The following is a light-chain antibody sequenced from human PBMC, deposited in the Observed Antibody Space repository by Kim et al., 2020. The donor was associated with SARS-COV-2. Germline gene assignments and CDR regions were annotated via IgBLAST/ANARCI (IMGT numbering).Light chain of an antibody. CDR3: QQYTTSPPAYT. CDR2: DAS. Sequence: PGESATLSCKASQSIRSGFLAWYQQISGQPPTLLMFDASNRAAGIPDRFSGGGSGTDFTLTITRLEPADSAVYYCQQYTTSPPAYTFGQGTKLEI. CDR1: QSIRSGF. J-gene: IGKJ2*01. V-gene: IGKV3-20*01.